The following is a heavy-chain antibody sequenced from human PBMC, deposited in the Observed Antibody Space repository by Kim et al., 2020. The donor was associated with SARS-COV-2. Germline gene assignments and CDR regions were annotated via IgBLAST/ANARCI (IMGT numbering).Heavy chain of an antibody. D-gene: IGHD1-26*01. V-gene: IGHV3-74*01. Sequence: SYADSVKGRFTISRDNAKNTLYLQMNSLRAEDTAVYYCAGSGSYLTPAGYWGQGTLVTVSS. J-gene: IGHJ4*02. CDR3: AGSGSYLTPAGY.